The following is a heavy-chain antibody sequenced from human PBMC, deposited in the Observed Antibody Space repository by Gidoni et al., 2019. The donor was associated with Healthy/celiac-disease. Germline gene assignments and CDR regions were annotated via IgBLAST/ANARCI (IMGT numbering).Heavy chain of an antibody. CDR3: AREVNNPVSVVVGATYFDY. CDR1: GFTFSSYS. CDR2: IRSRSSTI. D-gene: IGHD1-26*01. J-gene: IGHJ4*02. V-gene: IGHV3-48*02. Sequence: EVQLVESGGGLVQPGGSLRLSCAASGFTFSSYSMNWVRQAPGKGLEWVSYIRSRSSTIYYADSVKGRFTISRDNAKNSLYLQMNSLRDEDTAVYYCAREVNNPVSVVVGATYFDYWGQGTLVTVSS.